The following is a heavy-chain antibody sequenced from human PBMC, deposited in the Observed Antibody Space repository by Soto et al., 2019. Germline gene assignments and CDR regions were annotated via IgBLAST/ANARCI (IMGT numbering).Heavy chain of an antibody. J-gene: IGHJ5*02. CDR1: TASASSGDYY. CDR2: VFFSRST. CDR3: ARIPVDTYMSDCSDP. Sequence: TLSPTSSLSTASASSGDYYWNWIRQPPGKGLEGIGHVFFSRSTNYIPSLKSRLPMSVDTAKNQVSLKLSSVTAADTAGYYCARIPVDTYMSDCSDPWGQGTQVTVSS. V-gene: IGHV4-61*08. D-gene: IGHD2-21*01.